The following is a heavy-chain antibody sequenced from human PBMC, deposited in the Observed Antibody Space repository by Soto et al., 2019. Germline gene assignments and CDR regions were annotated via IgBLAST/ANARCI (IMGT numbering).Heavy chain of an antibody. CDR2: IMPESSHI. CDR3: AIEKVGTSPIPAFDI. J-gene: IGHJ3*02. V-gene: IGHV3-48*01. D-gene: IGHD1-26*01. Sequence: EVQLVESGGGLVQPGGSLRLSCAASGFTFSSYSMNWVRQAPGKGLEWVSYIMPESSHIFYADSVKGRFTISRDNARNSLYLQMNSLRPEDTAVYYCAIEKVGTSPIPAFDIRGQGAMVTVSS. CDR1: GFTFSSYS.